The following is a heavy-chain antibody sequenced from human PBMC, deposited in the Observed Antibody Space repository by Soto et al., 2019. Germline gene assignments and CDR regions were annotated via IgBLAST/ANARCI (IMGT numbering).Heavy chain of an antibody. CDR2: IIPIFGTA. J-gene: IGHJ6*02. D-gene: IGHD3-10*01. CDR1: GCTFSIYA. V-gene: IGHV1-69*13. CDR3: ARTGVYYYYYGMDV. Sequence: SLNLSCKTSGCTFSIYAISWVRQAPGQGLEWMGGIIPIFGTANYAQKFQGRVTITADESTSTAYMELSSLRSEDTAVYYYARTGVYYYYYGMDVWGQGTTVTVSS.